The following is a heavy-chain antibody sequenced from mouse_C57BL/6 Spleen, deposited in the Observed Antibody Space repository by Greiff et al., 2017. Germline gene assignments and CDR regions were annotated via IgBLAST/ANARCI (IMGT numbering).Heavy chain of an antibody. CDR2: ISYDGSN. D-gene: IGHD1-1*01. V-gene: IGHV3-6*01. J-gene: IGHJ2*01. CDR1: GYSITSGYY. CDR3: ARGGYYGSSYDYFDY. Sequence: VQLQESGPGLVKPSQSLSLTCSVTGYSITSGYYWNWIRQFPGNKLEWMGFISYDGSNNYNPPLKNRISITLDTSKNQFFLKLNSVTTEDTATYYCARGGYYGSSYDYFDYWGQGTTLTVSS.